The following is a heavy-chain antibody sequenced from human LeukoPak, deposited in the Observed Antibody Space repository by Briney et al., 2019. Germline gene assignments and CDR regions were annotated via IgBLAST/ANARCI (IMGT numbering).Heavy chain of an antibody. CDR1: GGTFSSYA. V-gene: IGHV1-69*13. J-gene: IGHJ4*02. Sequence: ASVKVSCTASGGTFSSYAISWVRQAPGQGLEWMGGIIPIFGTANYAQKFQGRVTITADESTSTAYMELSSLRSEDTAVYYCARELGYSNVRWGQGTLVTVSS. CDR3: ARELGYSNVR. CDR2: IIPIFGTA. D-gene: IGHD6-13*01.